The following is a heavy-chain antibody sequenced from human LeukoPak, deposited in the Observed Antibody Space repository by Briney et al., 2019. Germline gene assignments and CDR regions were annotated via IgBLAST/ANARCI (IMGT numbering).Heavy chain of an antibody. D-gene: IGHD1-26*01. J-gene: IGHJ5*02. CDR1: GFTFSSYG. CDR2: ISGSGGST. CDR3: ARDRSKWELPFWFDP. V-gene: IGHV3-23*01. Sequence: PGGSLRLSCAASGFTFSSYGMSWVRQAPGKGLEWVSLISGSGGSTYYADSVKGRFTISRDNSKNTLYLQMNSLRAEDTAVYYCARDRSKWELPFWFDPWGQGTLVTVSS.